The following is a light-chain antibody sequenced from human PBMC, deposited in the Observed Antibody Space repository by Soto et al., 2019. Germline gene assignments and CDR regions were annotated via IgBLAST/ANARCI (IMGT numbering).Light chain of an antibody. CDR1: SSNIGAGYD. J-gene: IGLJ1*01. CDR2: GNS. Sequence: QPVLTQPPSVSGAPGQRVTISCTGSSSNIGAGYDVHWYQQLPGTAPKLLLYGNSNRPSGVPDRFSGSKSGTSASLAITGLQAEDEADYCCQSYDSSLSGDVFGTGTKLTVL. V-gene: IGLV1-40*01. CDR3: QSYDSSLSGDV.